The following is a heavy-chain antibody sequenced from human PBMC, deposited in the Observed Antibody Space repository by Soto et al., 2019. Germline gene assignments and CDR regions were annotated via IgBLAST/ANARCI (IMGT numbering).Heavy chain of an antibody. J-gene: IGHJ4*02. CDR2: ISSSSSYI. Sequence: EVQLVESGGGLVKPGGSLRLSCAASGFTFSSYSMNWVRQAPGKGLEWVSSISSSSSYIYYADSVKGRFTISRDNAKNSLYLQMNSLRAEDMAVYYCARRSPAGIAAAGDFDYWGQGTLVTVSS. D-gene: IGHD6-13*01. CDR1: GFTFSSYS. V-gene: IGHV3-21*01. CDR3: ARRSPAGIAAAGDFDY.